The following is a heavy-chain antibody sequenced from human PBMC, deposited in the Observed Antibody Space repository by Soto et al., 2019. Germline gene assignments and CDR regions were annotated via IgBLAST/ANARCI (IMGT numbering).Heavy chain of an antibody. J-gene: IGHJ6*02. CDR1: GVTFSNAW. CDR2: IKSKTDGGTT. Sequence: GGSLRLSCAASGVTFSNAWMNWVRQAPGKGLEWVGRIKSKTDGGTTDYAAPVKGRFTISRDDSKNTLYLQMNSLKTEDTAVYYCTTGQVWDYLYYYYGMDVWGQGTTVTVSS. CDR3: TTGQVWDYLYYYYGMDV. V-gene: IGHV3-15*07. D-gene: IGHD3-16*01.